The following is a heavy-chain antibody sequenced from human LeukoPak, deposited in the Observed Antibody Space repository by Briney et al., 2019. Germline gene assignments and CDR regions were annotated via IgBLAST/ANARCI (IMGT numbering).Heavy chain of an antibody. CDR3: AKNGGVATIRKVDY. CDR2: ISGSGGTS. J-gene: IGHJ4*02. CDR1: RVTFSSYA. Sequence: GGSLRLSCAASRVTFSSYAMSSVREAPGKGLECVSGISGSGGTSYYAESVKGRFTISRDNYKNTLYLQMNSLRAEDTAVYYCAKNGGVATIRKVDYWGQGTLVTVYS. V-gene: IGHV3-23*01. D-gene: IGHD5-12*01.